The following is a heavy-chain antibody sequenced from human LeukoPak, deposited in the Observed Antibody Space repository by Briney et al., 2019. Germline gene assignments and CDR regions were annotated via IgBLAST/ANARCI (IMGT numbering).Heavy chain of an antibody. V-gene: IGHV3-48*01. J-gene: IGHJ6*03. D-gene: IGHD5-18*01. CDR2: ISSSSSTI. CDR3: ARDFRLWSWYYYYMDV. CDR1: GFTLSNDW. Sequence: PGGSLRLSCAASGFTLSNDWMTWVRQAPGKGLEWVSYISSSSSTIYYADSVKGRFTISRDNAKNSLYLQMNSLRAEDTAVYYCARDFRLWSWYYYYMDVWGKGTTVTVSS.